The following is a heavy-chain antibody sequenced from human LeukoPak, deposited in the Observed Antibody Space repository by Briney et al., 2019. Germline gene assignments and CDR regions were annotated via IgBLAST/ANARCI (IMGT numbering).Heavy chain of an antibody. Sequence: GRSLRLSCAASGFTFSSYEMNWVRQAPGKGLEWVSYISSSGSTIYYADSVKGRFTISRDNAKNSLYLQMNSLRAEDTAVYYCARDRGSYYHYYYGMDVWGQGTTVTVSS. CDR2: ISSSGSTI. J-gene: IGHJ6*02. CDR3: ARDRGSYYHYYYGMDV. CDR1: GFTFSSYE. V-gene: IGHV3-48*03. D-gene: IGHD1-26*01.